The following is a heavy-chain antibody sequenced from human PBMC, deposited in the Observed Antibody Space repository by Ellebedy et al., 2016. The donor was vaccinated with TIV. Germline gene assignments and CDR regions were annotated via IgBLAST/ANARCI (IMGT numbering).Heavy chain of an antibody. CDR2: INPNSGGT. J-gene: IGHJ6*02. Sequence: ASVKVSCXASGYTFTGYYMHWVRQAPGQGLEWMGWINPNSGGTNYAQKFQGWVTMTRDTSISTAYMELSRLRSDDTAVYYCARGALYYYYGMDVWGQGTTVTVSS. CDR1: GYTFTGYY. CDR3: ARGALYYYYGMDV. V-gene: IGHV1-2*04.